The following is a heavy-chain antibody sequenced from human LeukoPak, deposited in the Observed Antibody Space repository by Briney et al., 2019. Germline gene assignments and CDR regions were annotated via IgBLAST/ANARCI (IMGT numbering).Heavy chain of an antibody. Sequence: GRSLRLSCAASGFTFSSYSMHWVRQAPGKGLEWVAFISYDGSYNDYADSVKGRFTISRDNSKNTLYLQMNSLRTEDTAVYYCARDLDRFFDYWGQGTLVIVSS. D-gene: IGHD3-3*01. J-gene: IGHJ4*02. V-gene: IGHV3-30*04. CDR2: ISYDGSYN. CDR3: ARDLDRFFDY. CDR1: GFTFSSYS.